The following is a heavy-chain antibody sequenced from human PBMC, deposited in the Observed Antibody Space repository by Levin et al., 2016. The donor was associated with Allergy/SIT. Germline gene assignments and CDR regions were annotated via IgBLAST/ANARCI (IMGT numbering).Heavy chain of an antibody. J-gene: IGHJ6*02. D-gene: IGHD3-3*01. V-gene: IGHV3-23*01. Sequence: GESLKISCAASGFTFSSYAMSWVRQAPGKGLEWVSAISGSGGSTYYADSVKGRFTLSRDNSKNTLYLQMNSLRAEDTALYYCAKDASIRFVYGLDVWGQGTTVTVSS. CDR3: AKDASIRFVYGLDV. CDR2: ISGSGGST. CDR1: GFTFSSYA.